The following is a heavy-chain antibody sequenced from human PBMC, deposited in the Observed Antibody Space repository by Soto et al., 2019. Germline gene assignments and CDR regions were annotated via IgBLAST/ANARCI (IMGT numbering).Heavy chain of an antibody. D-gene: IGHD1-1*01. J-gene: IGHJ4*02. CDR2: INPSGDST. CDR1: GYTFTSYY. Sequence: GASVKVSCKASGYTFTSYYMHWVRQAPGQGLEWMGIINPSGDSTSYAQKFQGRVTMTRDTSTSTVYMELSSLRSEDTAVYYCATGNWNDGGDYWGQGPLVTVSS. CDR3: ATGNWNDGGDY. V-gene: IGHV1-46*03.